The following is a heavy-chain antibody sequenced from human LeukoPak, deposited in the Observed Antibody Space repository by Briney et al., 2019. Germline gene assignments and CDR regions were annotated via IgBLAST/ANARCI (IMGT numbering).Heavy chain of an antibody. CDR2: MYYSGST. Sequence: LETLSLTCTVSGGSISSSGYYWGWIRQPPGKGLEWIGSMYYSGSTYYNPSLKSRVTISVDTSKNHFSLKLSSVTAADTAVYYCARDFRGGYDFWSGYYTPYYFDYWGQGTLVTVSP. CDR1: GGSISSSGYY. CDR3: ARDFRGGYDFWSGYYTPYYFDY. D-gene: IGHD3-3*01. J-gene: IGHJ4*02. V-gene: IGHV4-39*07.